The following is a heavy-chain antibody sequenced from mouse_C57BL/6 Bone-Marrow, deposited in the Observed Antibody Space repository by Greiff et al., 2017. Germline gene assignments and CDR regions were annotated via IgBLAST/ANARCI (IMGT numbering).Heavy chain of an antibody. CDR1: GYTFTSYT. V-gene: IGHV1-4*01. CDR3: ARRERKTFYYFDY. CDR2: INPSSGYT. Sequence: VKLMESGAELARPGASVKMSCKASGYTFTSYTMHWVKQRPGQGLEWIGYINPSSGYTKYNQKFKDKATLTADKSSSTAYMQLSSLTSEDSAVYYCARRERKTFYYFDYWGQGTTLTVSS. J-gene: IGHJ2*01.